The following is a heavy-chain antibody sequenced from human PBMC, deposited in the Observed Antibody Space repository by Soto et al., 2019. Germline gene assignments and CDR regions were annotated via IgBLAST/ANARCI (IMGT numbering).Heavy chain of an antibody. CDR3: ARSYYDFWSGYNGMDV. D-gene: IGHD3-3*01. J-gene: IGHJ6*02. V-gene: IGHV1-18*01. CDR1: GYTFTSYG. Sequence: GASVKVSCKASGYTFTSYGISWGRQAPGQGLEWMGRISAYNGNTNYAQKLQGRVTMTTDTSTSTAYMELRSLRSDDTAVYYCARSYYDFWSGYNGMDVWGQGTTVTVSS. CDR2: ISAYNGNT.